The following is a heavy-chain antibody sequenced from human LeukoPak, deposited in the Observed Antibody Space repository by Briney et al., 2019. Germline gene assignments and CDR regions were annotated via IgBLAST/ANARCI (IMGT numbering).Heavy chain of an antibody. V-gene: IGHV4-34*01. J-gene: IGHJ4*02. CDR3: ARGMTTSNFDY. Sequence: PSETLSLTCAVYGGSFSGYYWSWIRQPPGKGLEWIGEINHSGSTNYNPSLKSRATISVDTSKNQFSLKLSSVTAADTAVYYCARGMTTSNFDYWGQGTLVTVSS. D-gene: IGHD1-14*01. CDR1: GGSFSGYY. CDR2: INHSGST.